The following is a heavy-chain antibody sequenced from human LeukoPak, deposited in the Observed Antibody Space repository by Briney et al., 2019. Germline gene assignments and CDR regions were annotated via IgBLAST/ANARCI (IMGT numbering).Heavy chain of an antibody. V-gene: IGHV3-48*03. CDR1: GFTFSSYE. CDR2: ISSSGSTI. CDR3: ARGAVGSGSYYPHYYYYMDV. Sequence: GGSLRLSCAASGFTFSSYEMNWVRQAPGKGLEWVSYISSSGSTIYYADSVKGRFTISRDNAKNSLYLQMNSLRAEDTAVYYCARGAVGSGSYYPHYYYYMDVWGKGTTVTISS. J-gene: IGHJ6*03. D-gene: IGHD3-10*01.